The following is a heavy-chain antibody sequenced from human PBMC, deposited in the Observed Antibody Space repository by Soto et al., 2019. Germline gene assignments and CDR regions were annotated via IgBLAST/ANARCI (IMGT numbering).Heavy chain of an antibody. CDR2: IDNDGSST. J-gene: IGHJ4*02. Sequence: EVQLVESGGGLVQPGGSLRLSCAASGFTFSSYWMHWVRQAPGKGLVWVSRIDNDGSSTNYVDSVRGRFTISRDNAKSTLYLQMNSLRAEDTAVYYCARKVVRGVSEIESWGQGTLVTVSS. CDR3: ARKVVRGVSEIES. V-gene: IGHV3-74*01. CDR1: GFTFSSYW. D-gene: IGHD3-10*02.